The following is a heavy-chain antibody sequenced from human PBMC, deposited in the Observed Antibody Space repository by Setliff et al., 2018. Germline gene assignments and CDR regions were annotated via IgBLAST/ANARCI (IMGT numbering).Heavy chain of an antibody. CDR1: GGTFSSYG. CDR2: TIPNFGTT. D-gene: IGHD5-18*01. V-gene: IGHV1-69*05. J-gene: IGHJ6*03. CDR3: AREGVDTRSSTDYRYYMDL. Sequence: SVKVSCKASGGTFSSYGISWVRQAPGQGLEWLGGTIPNFGTTNYAQEFQGRVTIITDESTSTAYMELSSLRFEDTAVYYCAREGVDTRSSTDYRYYMDLWGKGTAVTVSS.